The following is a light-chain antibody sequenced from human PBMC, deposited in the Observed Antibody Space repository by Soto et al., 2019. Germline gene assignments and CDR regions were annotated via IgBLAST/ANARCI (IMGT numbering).Light chain of an antibody. Sequence: DIQMTPPPSSLSASVGDRVTITSRTSQSISSYLNWYQQKPGKAPKLLIYAASSLQSGVPSRFSSSGSGTDFTLTISSLQPEDFATYYCQQSYSTPYTFGQWTKLEIK. J-gene: IGKJ2*01. V-gene: IGKV1-39*01. CDR2: AAS. CDR1: QSISSY. CDR3: QQSYSTPYT.